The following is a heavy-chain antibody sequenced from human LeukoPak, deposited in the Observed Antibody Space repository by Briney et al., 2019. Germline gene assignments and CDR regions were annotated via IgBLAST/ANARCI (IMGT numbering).Heavy chain of an antibody. CDR1: GYTFTSYD. CDR3: ARDAIVGATYSEYFQH. J-gene: IGHJ1*01. V-gene: IGHV1-18*01. Sequence: ASVKVSCKASGYTFTSYDINWVRQAPGQGLEWMGWISAYNGNTNYAQKLQGRVTMTTDTSTSTAYMELRSLRSDDTAVYYCARDAIVGATYSEYFQHWGQGTLVTVSS. D-gene: IGHD1-26*01. CDR2: ISAYNGNT.